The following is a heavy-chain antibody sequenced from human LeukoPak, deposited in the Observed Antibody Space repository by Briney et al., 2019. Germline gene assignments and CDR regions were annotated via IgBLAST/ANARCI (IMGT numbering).Heavy chain of an antibody. Sequence: QPGGSLRLSCVASGFTFSSYAMNWVRQAPGKGLEWVSTISNSGDRTYYADSVKGRFTISRDNSKNTLYLQMNSLRTEDTAVYYCAKDFVPRGGSYFPGFDYWGQGTLVIVSS. D-gene: IGHD1-26*01. V-gene: IGHV3-23*01. CDR1: GFTFSSYA. CDR3: AKDFVPRGGSYFPGFDY. J-gene: IGHJ4*02. CDR2: ISNSGDRT.